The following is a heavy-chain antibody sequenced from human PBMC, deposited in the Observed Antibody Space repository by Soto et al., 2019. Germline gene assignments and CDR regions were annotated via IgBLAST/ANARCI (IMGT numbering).Heavy chain of an antibody. Sequence: ASVKVSCKASGYTFTGYYMHWVRQAPGQGLEWMGWINPNSGGTNYAQKFQGRVTMTRDTSISTAYMELSRLRSDDTAVYYCARLIPYYYYGMDVWGQGTTVTVS. CDR1: GYTFTGYY. V-gene: IGHV1-2*02. J-gene: IGHJ6*02. D-gene: IGHD2-21*01. CDR2: INPNSGGT. CDR3: ARLIPYYYYGMDV.